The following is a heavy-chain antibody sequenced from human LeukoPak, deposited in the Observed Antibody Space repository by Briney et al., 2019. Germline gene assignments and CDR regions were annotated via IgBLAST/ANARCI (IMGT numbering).Heavy chain of an antibody. Sequence: GASVKVSCKASGYTFTSYDINWVRQATGQGLEWMGWINPNSGGTNYAQKFQGRVTMTRDTSISTAYMELSRLRSDDTAVYYCARDPNTYYYGSGSYYPYHLDYWGQGTLVTVSS. V-gene: IGHV1-2*02. D-gene: IGHD3-10*01. CDR3: ARDPNTYYYGSGSYYPYHLDY. CDR2: INPNSGGT. J-gene: IGHJ4*02. CDR1: GYTFTSYD.